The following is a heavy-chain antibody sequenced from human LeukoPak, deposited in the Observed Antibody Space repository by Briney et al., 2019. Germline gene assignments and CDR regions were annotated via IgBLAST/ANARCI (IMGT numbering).Heavy chain of an antibody. Sequence: GASVKVSCKASGYTFTSYDINWVRQATGQGLEWMGWMNPNSGGTNYAQKFQGRVTMTRDTSISTAYMELSRLRSDDTAVYYCARVKVTIDYWGQGTLVTVSS. V-gene: IGHV1-2*02. CDR3: ARVKVTIDY. CDR1: GYTFTSYD. CDR2: MNPNSGGT. J-gene: IGHJ4*02.